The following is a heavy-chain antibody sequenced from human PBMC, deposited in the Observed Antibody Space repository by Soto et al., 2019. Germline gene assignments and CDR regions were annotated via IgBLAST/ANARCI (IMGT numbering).Heavy chain of an antibody. V-gene: IGHV3-7*05. J-gene: IGHJ4*02. CDR2: IKQGGGEK. Sequence: EVQLVESGGGLVQPGGSLRLSCAASGFTFSNYWMSWVRQAPGKGLEWVANIKQGGGEKYYADSVKGRFTISRDNAKNSLYLQMNSLRPEDTAVYYCSRVRGSYDVTDFWGQGTLVTVSS. CDR3: SRVRGSYDVTDF. CDR1: GFTFSNYW. D-gene: IGHD1-26*01.